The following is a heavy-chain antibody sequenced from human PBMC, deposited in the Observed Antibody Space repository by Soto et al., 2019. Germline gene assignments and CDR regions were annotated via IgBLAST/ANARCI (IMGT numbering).Heavy chain of an antibody. CDR1: GDSVSSSSYY. D-gene: IGHD3-22*01. Sequence: SETLSLTCTVSGDSVSSSSYYWSWIRQPPGKGMEWIGYIYYSGSTNYNPSLKSRVTISVDTSKNQFSLKLSSVTAADTAVYYCARYENYYDSSGYSYYFDYWGQGTLVTVSS. CDR2: IYYSGST. V-gene: IGHV4-61*01. J-gene: IGHJ4*02. CDR3: ARYENYYDSSGYSYYFDY.